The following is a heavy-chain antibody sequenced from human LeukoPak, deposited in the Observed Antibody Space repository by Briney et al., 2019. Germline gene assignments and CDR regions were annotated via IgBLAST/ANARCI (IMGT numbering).Heavy chain of an antibody. CDR2: IYPGDSDT. CDR1: GYSFTSYW. D-gene: IGHD4-17*01. V-gene: IGHV5-51*01. Sequence: GESLKISCKGSGYSFTSYWIGWVRQMPGKGLEWMGIIYPGDSDTIYSPSFQGQVNISADKSISTAYLQWSSLKASDTAMYYCERSHYGVQPQSNGANYYYMDVWGKGTTVTISS. CDR3: ERSHYGVQPQSNGANYYYMDV. J-gene: IGHJ6*03.